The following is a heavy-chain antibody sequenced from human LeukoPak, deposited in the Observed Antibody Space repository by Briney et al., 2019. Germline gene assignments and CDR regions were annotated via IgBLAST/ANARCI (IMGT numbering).Heavy chain of an antibody. CDR2: IKRKSDGETT. Sequence: GGSLRLSCAASGFTFSDVWMNWVRQAPGMGLEWVGRIKRKSDGETTDYAAPVKGRFTISRDDSKNTLYLQMNSLKTEDTAVYFCTSPVVVAATRDYWGQGILVTVSS. CDR1: GFTFSDVW. J-gene: IGHJ4*02. CDR3: TSPVVVAATRDY. V-gene: IGHV3-15*07. D-gene: IGHD2-15*01.